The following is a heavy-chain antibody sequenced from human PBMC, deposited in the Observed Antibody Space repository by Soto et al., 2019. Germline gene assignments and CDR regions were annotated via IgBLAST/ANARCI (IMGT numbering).Heavy chain of an antibody. Sequence: GGSLRLSCAASGFSCTTYVMHCVRQTPGKGLECVAVISHDGSYKYYGDAVKGRFTISRDTSKNAVYLEMNSLRPEDTAVYYCAKGLLAIVGTTLPRDAFKIWGHGTRVTVSS. D-gene: IGHD1-26*01. CDR1: GFSCTTYV. CDR3: AKGLLAIVGTTLPRDAFKI. CDR2: ISHDGSYK. V-gene: IGHV3-30*18. J-gene: IGHJ3*02.